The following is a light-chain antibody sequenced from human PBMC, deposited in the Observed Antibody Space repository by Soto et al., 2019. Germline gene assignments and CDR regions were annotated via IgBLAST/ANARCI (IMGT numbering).Light chain of an antibody. CDR1: QSIDSR. Sequence: DIQMTQSPSALSASVGDSVTITCRASQSIDSRLAWYQQKSGKAPKLLIYTTSILESGVPSRFSGSGSGTEFTLTISGLQPDDFATYYCQQYHTWWTFGQGTTVDIK. CDR2: TTS. CDR3: QQYHTWWT. V-gene: IGKV1-5*03. J-gene: IGKJ1*01.